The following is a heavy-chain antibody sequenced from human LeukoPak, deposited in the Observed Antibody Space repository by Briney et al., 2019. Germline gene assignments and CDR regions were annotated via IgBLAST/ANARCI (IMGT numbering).Heavy chain of an antibody. V-gene: IGHV1-2*02. CDR2: INPNSGGT. J-gene: IGHJ5*02. CDR1: GYTFTGYY. CDR3: AREYYGDYKNWFDP. D-gene: IGHD4-17*01. Sequence: ASVKVSCKASGYTFTGYYIHWVRQAPGQGLEWMGWINPNSGGTNYAQKFQGRVTMTRDTSISTAYMELSRLRSDDTAVYYCAREYYGDYKNWFDPWGQGTLVTVSS.